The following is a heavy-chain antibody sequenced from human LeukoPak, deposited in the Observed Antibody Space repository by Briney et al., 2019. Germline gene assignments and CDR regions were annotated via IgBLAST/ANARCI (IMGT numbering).Heavy chain of an antibody. J-gene: IGHJ4*02. D-gene: IGHD7-27*01. Sequence: ASVKVSCKASGYTFIDYYMHWVRQAPGQGLEWMGWINTNSGDTKYAQKFQGRATMTRDTSISTAYMELSRLRSDDTAVYYCARDLTGDHDYWGQGTLVTVSS. V-gene: IGHV1-2*02. CDR2: INTNSGDT. CDR3: ARDLTGDHDY. CDR1: GYTFIDYY.